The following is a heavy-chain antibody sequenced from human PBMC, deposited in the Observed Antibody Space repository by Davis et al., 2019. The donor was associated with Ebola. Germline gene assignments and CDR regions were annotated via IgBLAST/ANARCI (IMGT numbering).Heavy chain of an antibody. J-gene: IGHJ3*02. V-gene: IGHV3-30-3*01. Sequence: PGGSLRLSCAASGFTFSSYAMHWVRQAPGKGLEWVAVISYDGSNKYYADSVKGRFTISRDNSKNTLYLQMNSLRAEDTAVYYCAISSSSGYAFDIWGQGTMVTVSS. CDR2: ISYDGSNK. CDR1: GFTFSSYA. D-gene: IGHD6-6*01. CDR3: AISSSSGYAFDI.